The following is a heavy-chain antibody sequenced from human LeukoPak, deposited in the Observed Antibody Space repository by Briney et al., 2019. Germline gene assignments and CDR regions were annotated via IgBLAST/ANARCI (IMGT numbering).Heavy chain of an antibody. CDR3: ARDLRFGGFRAFDI. Sequence: SETLFLTCTVSGGSISSGGYYWSWIRQHPGKGLEWIGYIYYSGSTYYNPSLKSRVTISVDTSKNQFSLKLSSVTAADTAVYYCARDLRFGGFRAFDIWGQGTMVTVSS. CDR2: IYYSGST. J-gene: IGHJ3*02. V-gene: IGHV4-31*03. D-gene: IGHD3-10*01. CDR1: GGSISSGGYY.